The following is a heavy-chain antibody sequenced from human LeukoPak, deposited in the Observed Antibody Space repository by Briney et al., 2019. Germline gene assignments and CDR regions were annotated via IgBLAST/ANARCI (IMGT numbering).Heavy chain of an antibody. CDR1: GFIFSSYG. J-gene: IGHJ6*02. V-gene: IGHV3-30*18. CDR2: ISYDGSNK. D-gene: IGHD5-18*01. CDR3: AKVIKYSYGSIFYYYGMDV. Sequence: GGSLRLSCAASGFIFSSYGMHWVRQAPGQGLEWVATISYDGSNKYYGDSVNGRFTISRDNSKNIVYLQMSRLRAGDTAVYYCAKVIKYSYGSIFYYYGMDVWGQGTTVTVSS.